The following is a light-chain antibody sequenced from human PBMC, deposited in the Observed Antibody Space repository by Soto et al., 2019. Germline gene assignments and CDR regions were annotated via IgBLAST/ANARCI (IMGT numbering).Light chain of an antibody. Sequence: DIQMTQSPSSLSASVGDRVAITCRASQSISSYLNWYQQKPGKAPKLLIYAASSLQSGVPSRFSGSGSGTDFTLTINSLQPEDFATYYCQQAYSTPWTFGQGTKVDNK. CDR3: QQAYSTPWT. CDR1: QSISSY. J-gene: IGKJ1*01. CDR2: AAS. V-gene: IGKV1-39*01.